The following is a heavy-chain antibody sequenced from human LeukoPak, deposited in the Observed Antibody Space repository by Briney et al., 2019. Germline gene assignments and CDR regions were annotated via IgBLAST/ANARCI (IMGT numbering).Heavy chain of an antibody. J-gene: IGHJ6*03. V-gene: IGHV4-4*07. CDR1: GGSISSYY. CDR2: IYTSGST. Sequence: PSETLSLTCTVSGGSISSYYWSWIRQPAGKGLEWIGRIYTSGSTNYNPSLKSRVTMSVDTSKNQFSLKLSSVTAADTAVYYCAREEVVPAAIHYYHMDVWGKGTTVTVSS. CDR3: AREEVVPAAIHYYHMDV. D-gene: IGHD2-2*02.